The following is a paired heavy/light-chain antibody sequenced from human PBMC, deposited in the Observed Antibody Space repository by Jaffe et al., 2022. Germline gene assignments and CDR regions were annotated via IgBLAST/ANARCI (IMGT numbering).Heavy chain of an antibody. Sequence: QVTLKESGPVLVKPTETLTLTCTVSGFSLSNARMGVSWIRQPPGKALEWLAHIFSNDEKSYSTSLKSRLTISKDTSKSQVVLTMTNMDPVDTATYYCARIQRLYDYIWGSYRVPGYFDYWGQGTLVTVSS. D-gene: IGHD3-16*02. J-gene: IGHJ4*02. CDR3: ARIQRLYDYIWGSYRVPGYFDY. CDR1: GFSLSNARMG. V-gene: IGHV2-26*01. CDR2: IFSNDEK.
Light chain of an antibody. CDR2: GAS. CDR1: QSVSSSY. Sequence: EIVLTQSPGTLSLSPGERATLSCRASQSVSSSYLAWYQQKPGQAPRLLIYGASSRATGIPDRFSGSGSGTDFTLTISRLEPEDFAVYYCQQYGSSQLTFGGGTKVEIK. J-gene: IGKJ4*01. CDR3: QQYGSSQLT. V-gene: IGKV3-20*01.